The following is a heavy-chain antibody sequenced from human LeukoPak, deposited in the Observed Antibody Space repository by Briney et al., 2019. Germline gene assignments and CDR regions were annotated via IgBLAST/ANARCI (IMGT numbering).Heavy chain of an antibody. CDR2: ISAYNGNT. D-gene: IGHD3-22*01. V-gene: IGHV1-18*01. J-gene: IGHJ4*02. CDR1: GYTFTSYG. Sequence: GASVKVSCKASGYTFTSYGISWVRQAPGQGLEWMGWISAYNGNTDYAQKLQGRVTMTTDTSTSTVYMELSSLRSDDTAMYYCARESVEDESYSSGYTEPFDYWGQGTLVTVSS. CDR3: ARESVEDESYSSGYTEPFDY.